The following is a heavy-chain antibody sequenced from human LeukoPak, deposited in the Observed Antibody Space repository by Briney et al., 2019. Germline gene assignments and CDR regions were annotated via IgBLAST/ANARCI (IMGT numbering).Heavy chain of an antibody. CDR1: GFTFSSYA. D-gene: IGHD3-22*01. CDR2: LSGSGGST. CDR3: AKKPVPSGYDSSGSYFDL. J-gene: IGHJ2*01. Sequence: GDSLRLSCEASGFTFSSYAMSWVRQAPGKGLEWVSVLSGSGGSTYYADSAKGRFTISRDNSKNTLFLQMNSLRAEDTAVYYCAKKPVPSGYDSSGSYFDLWGRGTLVTVSS. V-gene: IGHV3-23*01.